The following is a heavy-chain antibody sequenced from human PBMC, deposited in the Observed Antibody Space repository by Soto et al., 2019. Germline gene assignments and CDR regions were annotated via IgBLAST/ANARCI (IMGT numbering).Heavy chain of an antibody. V-gene: IGHV4-39*01. Sequence: SETLSLTCTVSGGSISSSSYYWGWIRQPPGKGLEWIGSIYYSGSTYYNPSLKSRVTISVDTSKNQFSLKLSSVTAADTAVYYCARQIVSPDYGDYYFDYWGQGTLVTVSS. D-gene: IGHD4-17*01. CDR1: GGSISSSSYY. CDR2: IYYSGST. J-gene: IGHJ4*02. CDR3: ARQIVSPDYGDYYFDY.